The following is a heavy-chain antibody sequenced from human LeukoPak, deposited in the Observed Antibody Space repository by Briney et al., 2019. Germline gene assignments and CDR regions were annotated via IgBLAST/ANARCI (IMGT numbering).Heavy chain of an antibody. V-gene: IGHV4-38-2*02. Sequence: SETLSLTCAVSGYSISSGYFWVWIRQPPGKGLECTGSIYHTGATYYNPSLRSPVTISVDTSKNEFSLELNSVTAADTAVYYCARDLGLTISDNWFDPWGQGTLVTVSS. D-gene: IGHD3-9*01. J-gene: IGHJ5*02. CDR1: GYSISSGYF. CDR2: IYHTGAT. CDR3: ARDLGLTISDNWFDP.